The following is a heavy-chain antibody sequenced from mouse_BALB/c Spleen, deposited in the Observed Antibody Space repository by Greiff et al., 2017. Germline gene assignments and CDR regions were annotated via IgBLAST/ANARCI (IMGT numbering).Heavy chain of an antibody. V-gene: IGHV2-9*02. Sequence: QVQLKESGPGLVAPSQSLSITCTVSGFSLTSYGVHWVRQPPGKGLEWLGVIWAGGSTTYNSALMSRLSISKDNSKSQVFLKMNSLQTDDTAMYYCAREPLYGSSRVYAMDYWGQGTSVTVSS. J-gene: IGHJ4*01. CDR2: IWAGGST. D-gene: IGHD1-1*01. CDR1: GFSLTSYG. CDR3: AREPLYGSSRVYAMDY.